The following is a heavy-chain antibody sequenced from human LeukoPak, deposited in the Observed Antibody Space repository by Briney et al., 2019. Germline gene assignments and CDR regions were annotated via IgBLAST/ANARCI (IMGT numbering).Heavy chain of an antibody. CDR2: IYYSGST. J-gene: IGHJ4*02. Sequence: SETLSLTCTVSGGSISSSSYYWGWIRQPPGKGLEWIGSIYYSGSTYYNPSLKSRVTISVDTSKNQFSLKLSSVTAADTAVYYCARVGYYEVDYWGQGTLVTVSS. CDR3: ARVGYYEVDY. CDR1: GGSISSSSYY. V-gene: IGHV4-39*07. D-gene: IGHD1-26*01.